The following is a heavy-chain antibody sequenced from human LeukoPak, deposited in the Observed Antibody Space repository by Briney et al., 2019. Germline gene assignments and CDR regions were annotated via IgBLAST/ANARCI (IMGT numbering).Heavy chain of an antibody. J-gene: IGHJ4*02. Sequence: SVKVSCKASGGTFSSYAISWVRQAPGQGLEWMGRIIPILGIANYAQKFQGRVTITADKSTSTAYMELSSLGSEDTAVYYCATALGSWGYFDYWGQGTLVTVSS. CDR2: IIPILGIA. CDR1: GGTFSSYA. D-gene: IGHD3-16*01. V-gene: IGHV1-69*04. CDR3: ATALGSWGYFDY.